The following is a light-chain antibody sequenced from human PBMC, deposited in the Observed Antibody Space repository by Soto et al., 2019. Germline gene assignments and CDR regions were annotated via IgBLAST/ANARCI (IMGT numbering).Light chain of an antibody. CDR2: GAS. CDR1: QSVRSE. Sequence: ETVMTQSPATLSVSPGERATLSCRASQSVRSELAWYQHKPGQAPRLLIYGASTRPTGIPAKISGSGSGTEFTLTISSLQPEDSAVYYCQQYYSPPLTFGGGTKVEIK. J-gene: IGKJ4*01. CDR3: QQYYSPPLT. V-gene: IGKV3-15*01.